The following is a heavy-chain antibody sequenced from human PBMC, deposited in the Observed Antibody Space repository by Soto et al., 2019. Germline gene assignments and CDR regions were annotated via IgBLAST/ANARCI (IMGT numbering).Heavy chain of an antibody. CDR3: ALQQQLVLDY. J-gene: IGHJ4*02. V-gene: IGHV1-69*13. Sequence: GASVKVSCKASGGTFSSYAISWVRQAPGQGLEWMGGMIPIFGTANYAQKFQGRVTITADESTSTAYMELSSLRSEDTAVYYCALQQQLVLDYWGQGNLVTSP. CDR2: MIPIFGTA. D-gene: IGHD6-13*01. CDR1: GGTFSSYA.